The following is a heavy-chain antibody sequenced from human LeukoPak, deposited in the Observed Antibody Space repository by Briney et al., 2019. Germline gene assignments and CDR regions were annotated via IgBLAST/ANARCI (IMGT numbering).Heavy chain of an antibody. CDR3: ARDREGYGSGWYFRFYYYYHGIDV. J-gene: IGHJ6*02. CDR1: GYTFTSYG. Sequence: ASVKVSCKASGYTFTSYGISWVRQAPGQGLEWMGWISAYNGNTNYAQKLQGRVTMTTDTSTSTAYMELRSLRSDDTAVYYCARDREGYGSGWYFRFYYYYHGIDVWGQGTTVTVSS. D-gene: IGHD6-19*01. V-gene: IGHV1-18*01. CDR2: ISAYNGNT.